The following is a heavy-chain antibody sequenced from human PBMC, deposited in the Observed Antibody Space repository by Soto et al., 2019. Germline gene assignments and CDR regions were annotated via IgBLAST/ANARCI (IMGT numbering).Heavy chain of an antibody. CDR1: GYTFTSYA. D-gene: IGHD3-22*01. CDR2: INAGNGNT. Sequence: ASVKVSCKASGYTFTSYAMHWVRQAPGQRLEWMGWINAGNGNTKYSQKFQGRVTITRDTSASTAYMELTSLRSEDTAVYYCARSGGYYYVDYWGQGTLVTVSS. V-gene: IGHV1-3*01. CDR3: ARSGGYYYVDY. J-gene: IGHJ4*02.